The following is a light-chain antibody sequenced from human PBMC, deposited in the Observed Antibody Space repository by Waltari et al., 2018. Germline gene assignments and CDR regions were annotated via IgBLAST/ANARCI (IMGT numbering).Light chain of an antibody. CDR3: SSFRSDNTCV. Sequence: QSALTQPASVSGSPGQSITISCTGTSSDVGGYNYVSWYQQLPGKAPKLLIYEVSNRPSGVSSRFSGSKSGNTASLTISGVQAEDEADYYCSSFRSDNTCVFGTGTGVTVL. CDR1: SSDVGGYNY. J-gene: IGLJ1*01. V-gene: IGLV2-14*01. CDR2: EVS.